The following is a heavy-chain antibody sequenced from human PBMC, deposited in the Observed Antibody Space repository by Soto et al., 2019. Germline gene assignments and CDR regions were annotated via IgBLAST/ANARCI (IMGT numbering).Heavy chain of an antibody. CDR1: GFTFGDYA. D-gene: IGHD5-18*01. CDR3: TGVDTAMVTFDYYYGMDV. V-gene: IGHV3-49*03. CDR2: IRSKAYGGTT. Sequence: GGSLRLSCTASGFTFGDYAMSWFRQAPGKGLEWVGFIRSKAYGGTTEYAASVKGRFTISRDDSKSIAYLQMNSLKTEDTAVYYCTGVDTAMVTFDYYYGMDVWGQGTTVTVSS. J-gene: IGHJ6*02.